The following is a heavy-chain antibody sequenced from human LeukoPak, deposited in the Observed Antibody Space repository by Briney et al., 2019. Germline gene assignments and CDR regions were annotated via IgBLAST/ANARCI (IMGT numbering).Heavy chain of an antibody. J-gene: IGHJ4*02. Sequence: LETLSLTCAVYVGSFSGHYWSVIRQPPGKGLEWIGEINHSGSANYTPSLKSRVAISVDTSKNQFSLKLSSVTAADTAMYYCARGYSSGWHQPHYCGQGTLVTVSS. V-gene: IGHV4-34*01. D-gene: IGHD6-19*01. CDR1: VGSFSGHY. CDR3: ARGYSSGWHQPHY. CDR2: INHSGSA.